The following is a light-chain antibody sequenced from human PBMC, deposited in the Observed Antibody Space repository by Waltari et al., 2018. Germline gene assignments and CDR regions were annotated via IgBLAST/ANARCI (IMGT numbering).Light chain of an antibody. Sequence: QSALTQPPSASGTPGQSGPLSRSGRTPTHGRNSGSWYQQPPGTAPKLIIYRNDQRPSGIPDRFSGSKSGTSASLAISGLRSEDEAGYYCATWDGNLNTVLFGGGTRLSVL. CDR3: ATWDGNLNTVL. CDR2: RND. J-gene: IGLJ2*01. V-gene: IGLV1-47*01. CDR1: TPTHGRNS.